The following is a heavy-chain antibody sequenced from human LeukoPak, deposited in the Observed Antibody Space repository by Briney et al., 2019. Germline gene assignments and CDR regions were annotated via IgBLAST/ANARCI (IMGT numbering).Heavy chain of an antibody. D-gene: IGHD6-13*01. J-gene: IGHJ6*03. CDR2: INSDGSST. Sequence: GGSLRLSCAASGFTFSSYWMHWVRQAPGKGLVWVSRINSDGSSTSYADSVKGRFTISRDNAKNSLYLQMNSLRAEDTAVCYCARGAAGYSSSWYYYYMDVWGKGTTVTVSS. CDR3: ARGAAGYSSSWYYYYMDV. V-gene: IGHV3-74*01. CDR1: GFTFSSYW.